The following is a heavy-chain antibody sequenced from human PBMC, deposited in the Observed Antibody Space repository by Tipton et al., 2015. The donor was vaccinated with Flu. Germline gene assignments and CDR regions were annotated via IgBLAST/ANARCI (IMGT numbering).Heavy chain of an antibody. CDR1: GGSISSSSDY. J-gene: IGHJ5*02. V-gene: IGHV4-39*01. Sequence: TLSLTCNVSGGSISSSSDYWGWIRQPPGKGLEWIGTIYSSGSTYFNPSLRSRVTISVDTSKNQFSLRLSSVTAADTAVYYCARRDFSNYVSDPKNWFDRWGQGILVTVSS. D-gene: IGHD4-11*01. CDR2: IYSSGST. CDR3: ARRDFSNYVSDPKNWFDR.